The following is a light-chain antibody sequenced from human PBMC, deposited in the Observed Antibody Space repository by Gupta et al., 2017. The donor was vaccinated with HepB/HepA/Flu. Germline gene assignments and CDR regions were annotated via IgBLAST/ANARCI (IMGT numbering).Light chain of an antibody. CDR1: DIGRKN. CDR3: QVWDINSEVAL. CDR2: DDS. Sequence: SYVLTQPPSVSVAPGKTASITCGGNDIGRKNVHWYQQKPGQAPVVVVYDDSDRPSGIPERFSGSNSGNTATLTISRVEAGDEADYYCQVWDINSEVALFGGGTLLTVL. J-gene: IGLJ2*01. V-gene: IGLV3-21*03.